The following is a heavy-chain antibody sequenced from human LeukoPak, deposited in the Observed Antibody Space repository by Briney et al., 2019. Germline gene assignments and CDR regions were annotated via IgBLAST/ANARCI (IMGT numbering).Heavy chain of an antibody. J-gene: IGHJ4*02. CDR1: GFTFSNYL. Sequence: GGSLRLSCAASGFTFSNYLMHWVRQTPGKGLVWISRISTDGSFTNYADSVKGRFSISRDNAKNSLYLQMNSLRAEDTALYYCAKDMRSSGWLDYWGQGTLVTVSS. CDR3: AKDMRSSGWLDY. D-gene: IGHD6-19*01. V-gene: IGHV3-74*01. CDR2: ISTDGSFT.